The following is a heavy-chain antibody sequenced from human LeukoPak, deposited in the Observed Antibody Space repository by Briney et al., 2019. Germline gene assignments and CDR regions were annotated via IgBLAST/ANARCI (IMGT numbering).Heavy chain of an antibody. V-gene: IGHV1-2*02. CDR3: ARDRQWLVGAY. CDR2: INPNSGGT. CDR1: GYTFTSYY. D-gene: IGHD6-19*01. Sequence: ASVKVSCKASGYTFTSYYMHWVRQAPGQGLEWMGWINPNSGGTNYAQKFQGRVTMTRDTSISTAYMELSRLTSDDTAVYYCARDRQWLVGAYWGQGTLVTVSS. J-gene: IGHJ4*02.